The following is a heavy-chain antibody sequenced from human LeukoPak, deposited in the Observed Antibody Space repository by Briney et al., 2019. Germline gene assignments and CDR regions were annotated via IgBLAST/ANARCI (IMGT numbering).Heavy chain of an antibody. V-gene: IGHV4-39*01. J-gene: IGHJ4*02. CDR1: GGSISSSSYY. CDR2: IYYSGST. D-gene: IGHD3-16*01. Sequence: SETLSLTCTVSGGSISSSSYYWGWIRQPPGKGLEWIGSIYYSGSTYYNPSLKSRVTISVDTSKNQFSLKLSSVTAADTAVYYCASQYFGVWGSYAPYYFDYWGQGTLVTVSS. CDR3: ASQYFGVWGSYAPYYFDY.